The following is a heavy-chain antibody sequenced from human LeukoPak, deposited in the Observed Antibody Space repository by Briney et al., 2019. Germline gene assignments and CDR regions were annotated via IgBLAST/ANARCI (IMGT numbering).Heavy chain of an antibody. J-gene: IGHJ6*02. V-gene: IGHV3-23*01. Sequence: GGSLRLSCAASGFNVTSNYMRWVRQAPGKGLEWVSAISGSGGSTYYADSVKGRFTISRDNSKNTLYLQMNSLRAEDTAVYYCAKNFPGEMVNYYYGMDVWGQGTTVTVSS. CDR2: ISGSGGST. CDR1: GFNVTSNY. CDR3: AKNFPGEMVNYYYGMDV. D-gene: IGHD5-18*01.